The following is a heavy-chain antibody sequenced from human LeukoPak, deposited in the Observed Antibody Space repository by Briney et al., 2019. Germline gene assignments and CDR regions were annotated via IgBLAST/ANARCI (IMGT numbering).Heavy chain of an antibody. CDR1: GFAFSDAW. Sequence: GGSLRLSCAASGFAFSDAWMRWVRQAPGEGLECIGRIKSKSDGETTGYAAPVKGRFTISRDDSENTLYLQMNSLRTDDTAVCYCTTDRISGSYFKLGNYWGRGTLVTVSS. V-gene: IGHV3-15*01. J-gene: IGHJ4*02. CDR2: IKSKSDGETT. CDR3: TTDRISGSYFKLGNY. D-gene: IGHD1-26*01.